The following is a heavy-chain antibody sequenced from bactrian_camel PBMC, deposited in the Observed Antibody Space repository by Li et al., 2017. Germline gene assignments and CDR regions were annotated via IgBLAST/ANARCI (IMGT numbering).Heavy chain of an antibody. CDR1: GNTNRVTY. J-gene: IGHJ4*01. D-gene: IGHD3*01. CDR3: AADTTCRVGCMVLADAADWPI. CDR2: IDNNGIT. Sequence: HVQLVESGGGSVQAGGSLRLSCVVSGNTNRVTYWGWFRRYPGQGRVGVARIDNNGITRYVDSVKGRFSLSHAGRTLFLQMNSLKPEDTAMYYCAADTTCRVGCMVLADAADWPIWGRGTQVT. V-gene: IGHV3S53*01.